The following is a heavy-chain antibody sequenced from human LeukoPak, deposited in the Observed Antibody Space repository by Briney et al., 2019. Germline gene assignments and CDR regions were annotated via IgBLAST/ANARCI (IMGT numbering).Heavy chain of an antibody. Sequence: GASVKVSCKASGYTFTSYSISWVRQATGQGLEWIGWMNPNSLDTGYAQKFRGRVTMTGDTSISTAYMELSSLISEDTAVYYCARGIRNQLLSEYWGQGSLVTVSS. V-gene: IGHV1-8*01. J-gene: IGHJ4*02. CDR3: ARGIRNQLLSEY. CDR1: GYTFTSYS. CDR2: MNPNSLDT. D-gene: IGHD2-2*01.